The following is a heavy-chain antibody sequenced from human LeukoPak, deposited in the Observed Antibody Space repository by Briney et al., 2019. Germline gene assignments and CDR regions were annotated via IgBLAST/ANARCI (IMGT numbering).Heavy chain of an antibody. CDR3: ASSLIRTVVGATYFDY. J-gene: IGHJ4*02. V-gene: IGHV4-59*02. D-gene: IGHD1-26*01. CDR1: GGSVSSYY. Sequence: SETLSLTCTVSGGSVSSYYWSWVRQPPGKGLEWIASIHNSGSTKYNPSLKSRVTISVDTSKNQFSLKLSSVTAADTAVYYCASSLIRTVVGATYFDYWGQGTLVTVSS. CDR2: IHNSGST.